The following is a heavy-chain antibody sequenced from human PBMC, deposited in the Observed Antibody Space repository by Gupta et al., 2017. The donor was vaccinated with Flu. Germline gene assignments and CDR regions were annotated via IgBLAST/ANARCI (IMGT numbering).Heavy chain of an antibody. CDR2: IKSKTDGGTT. CDR1: GFTFSNAW. Sequence: EVQLVESGGGLVKPGGSLRLSCAASGFTFSNAWMSWVRQAPGKGLEWVGRIKSKTDGGTTDYAAPVKGRFTISRDDSKNTLYRQMNSLKTEDTAVYYCTTDDSSGDYYSYFWYFDLWGRGTLVTVSS. D-gene: IGHD3-22*01. V-gene: IGHV3-15*01. CDR3: TTDDSSGDYYSYFWYFDL. J-gene: IGHJ2*01.